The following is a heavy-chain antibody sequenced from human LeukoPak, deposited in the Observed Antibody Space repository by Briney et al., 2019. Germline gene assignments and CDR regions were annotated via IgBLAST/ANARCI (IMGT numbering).Heavy chain of an antibody. J-gene: IGHJ4*02. Sequence: GGSLRLSCAASGFTFDDYGMSWVRQAPGKGLEWVSGINWNGGSTGYADSVKGRFTISRDNAKNSLYLQMNSLRAEDTALYYCARDLIVGSSIGYYFDYWGQGTLVTVSS. D-gene: IGHD1-26*01. CDR3: ARDLIVGSSIGYYFDY. V-gene: IGHV3-20*04. CDR1: GFTFDDYG. CDR2: INWNGGST.